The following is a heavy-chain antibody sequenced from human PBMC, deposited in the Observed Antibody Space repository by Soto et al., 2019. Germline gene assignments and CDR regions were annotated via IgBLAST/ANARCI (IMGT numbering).Heavy chain of an antibody. CDR3: ARGGDGYPGSWFDP. CDR1: GGSISRSY. Sequence: PSETLSLTCTVSGGSISRSYWSWIRQAPGKGLEWIGYIYYTGSTNYNPSLNNRVTISVDTSKNQFSLQLTSVTAADTAVYYCARGGDGYPGSWFDPWGQGTLGTVSS. V-gene: IGHV4-59*01. CDR2: IYYTGST. D-gene: IGHD5-18*01. J-gene: IGHJ5*02.